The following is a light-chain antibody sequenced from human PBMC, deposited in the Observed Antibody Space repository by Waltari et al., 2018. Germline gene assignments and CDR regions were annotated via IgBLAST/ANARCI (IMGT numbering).Light chain of an antibody. V-gene: IGKV3-20*01. CDR2: GAS. Sequence: SCRASQSVSRALAWYQQKPGQAPRLLIYGASNRATGIPDRFSGSGSGIDFSLTISRLDPEDVAVYYCQHYERLPATFGQGTKVEIK. CDR1: QSVSRA. CDR3: QHYERLPAT. J-gene: IGKJ1*01.